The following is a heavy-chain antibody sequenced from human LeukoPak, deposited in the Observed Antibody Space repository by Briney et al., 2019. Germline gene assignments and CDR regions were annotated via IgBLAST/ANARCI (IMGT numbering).Heavy chain of an antibody. CDR3: ARSTIADGFDM. V-gene: IGHV1-8*01. CDR1: GYTSTRHD. Sequence: ASVKVSCKAAGYTSTRHDINWVRQATGKGLEWLGWMNPSDQTGYSQNFQGRLTFTRDISRNTAYMELSSLTPDDTAVYFCARSTIADGFDMWGQGTMVTVSS. D-gene: IGHD2-21*01. J-gene: IGHJ3*02. CDR2: MNPSDQT.